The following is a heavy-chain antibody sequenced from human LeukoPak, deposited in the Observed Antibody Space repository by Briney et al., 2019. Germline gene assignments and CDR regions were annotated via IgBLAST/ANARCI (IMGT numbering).Heavy chain of an antibody. D-gene: IGHD2-2*01. CDR3: AREGYCSSPSCYVDY. V-gene: IGHV3-33*01. J-gene: IGHJ4*02. CDR2: IWYDGSNK. Sequence: GGSLRLSCAASGFTFSSYGMHWVRQAPGKGLEWVAVIWYDGSNKYYADSVKGRFTISRDNSKNTLYLQMNSLRAEDTAVYYCAREGYCSSPSCYVDYWGQGTLVTASS. CDR1: GFTFSSYG.